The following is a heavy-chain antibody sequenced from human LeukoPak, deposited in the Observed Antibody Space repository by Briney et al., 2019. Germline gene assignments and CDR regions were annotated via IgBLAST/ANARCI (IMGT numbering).Heavy chain of an antibody. J-gene: IGHJ3*02. Sequence: GGSLRLSCAASGFTFSSYSMNWVRQAPRKGLEGVSYISSSSSTIYYADSVKGRFTISRDNAKNSLYLQMNSLRAEDTAVYYCARALPHDAFDIWGQGTMVTVSS. V-gene: IGHV3-48*01. CDR1: GFTFSSYS. CDR3: ARALPHDAFDI. CDR2: ISSSSSTI.